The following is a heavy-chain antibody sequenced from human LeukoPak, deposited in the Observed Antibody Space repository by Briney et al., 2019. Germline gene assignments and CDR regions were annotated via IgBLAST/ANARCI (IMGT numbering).Heavy chain of an antibody. J-gene: IGHJ4*02. CDR2: IWYDGSNK. D-gene: IGHD3-3*01. Sequence: GGSLRLSCAASGFTFNSYGMHWVRQAPGKGLEWVALIWYDGSNKYYADSVKGRFTISRDNSNNTLYLQMNSLRAEDTAVYYCARDNFWSGYATERFDYWGQGTLVTVSS. V-gene: IGHV3-33*01. CDR1: GFTFNSYG. CDR3: ARDNFWSGYATERFDY.